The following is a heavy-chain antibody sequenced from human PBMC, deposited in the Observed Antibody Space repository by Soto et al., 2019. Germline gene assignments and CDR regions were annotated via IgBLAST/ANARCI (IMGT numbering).Heavy chain of an antibody. CDR1: GYGNTVEG. CDR2: ISAYNGNT. D-gene: IGHD1-26*01. J-gene: IGHJ3*02. CDR3: AGGSGSYLLAFDI. Sequence: SLKGYWKGSGYGNTVEGGGCGRPENGQGLEWMGWISAYNGNTNYAQRLQGRVTMTTDTSTSTAYMELRSLRSDDTAVYYCAGGSGSYLLAFDIWGQWT. V-gene: IGHV1-18*01.